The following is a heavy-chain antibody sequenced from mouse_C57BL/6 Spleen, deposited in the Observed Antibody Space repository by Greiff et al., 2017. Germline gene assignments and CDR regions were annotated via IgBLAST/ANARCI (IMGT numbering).Heavy chain of an antibody. CDR2: ISSGSGTI. Sequence: EVQRVESGGGLVKPGGSLKLSCAASGFTFSDYGMHWVRQAPEKGLEGVAYISSGSGTIYYADTVKGRFTISRDNAKNTLFRQMTSLRSEDTAMYYCARGDGSSHYYAMDYWGQGTSVTVSS. J-gene: IGHJ4*01. CDR3: ARGDGSSHYYAMDY. V-gene: IGHV5-17*01. CDR1: GFTFSDYG. D-gene: IGHD1-1*01.